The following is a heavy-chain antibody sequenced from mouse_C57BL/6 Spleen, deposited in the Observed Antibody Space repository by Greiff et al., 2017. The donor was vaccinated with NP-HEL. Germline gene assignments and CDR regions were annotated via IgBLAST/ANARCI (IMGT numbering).Heavy chain of an antibody. V-gene: IGHV5-4*03. J-gene: IGHJ4*01. CDR2: ISDGGSYT. CDR3: ARGRLITTVVGAMDY. CDR1: GFTFSSYA. Sequence: EVKVVESGGGLVKPGGSLKLSCAASGFTFSSYAMSWVRQTPEKRLEWVATISDGGSYTYYPDNVKGRFTISRDNAKNNLYLQMSHLKSEDTAMYYCARGRLITTVVGAMDYWGQGTSVTVSS. D-gene: IGHD1-1*01.